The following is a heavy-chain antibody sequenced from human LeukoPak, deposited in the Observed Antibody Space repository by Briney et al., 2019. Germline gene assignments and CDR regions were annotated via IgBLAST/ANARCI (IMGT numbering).Heavy chain of an antibody. CDR1: GYTFTGYY. J-gene: IGHJ4*02. V-gene: IGHV1-2*02. CDR2: INPNSGDT. CDR3: ASTYGTGSQFYFDN. Sequence: ASVKDSFKASGYTFTGYYMHWVRQAPGQGLEWMGWINPNSGDTNYAQKFQGRVTLTRDTSISTAYMELSSLRSDDTAVYYCASTYGTGSQFYFDNSGPGTLVTVSS. D-gene: IGHD3-10*01.